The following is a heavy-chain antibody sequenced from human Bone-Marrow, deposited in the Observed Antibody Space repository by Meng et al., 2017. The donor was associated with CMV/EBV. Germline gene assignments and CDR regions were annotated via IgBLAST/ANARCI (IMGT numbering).Heavy chain of an antibody. Sequence: GGSLRLSCAASGFTFSSYSMNWVRQAPGKGLEWVAFIRYDGSNKYYADSVKGRFTISRDNSKNTLYLQMNSLRAEDTAVYYCAKGVGGYYYGMDVWGQGTTVTVSS. CDR2: IRYDGSNK. V-gene: IGHV3-30*02. CDR1: GFTFSSYS. J-gene: IGHJ6*02. CDR3: AKGVGGYYYGMDV. D-gene: IGHD4-23*01.